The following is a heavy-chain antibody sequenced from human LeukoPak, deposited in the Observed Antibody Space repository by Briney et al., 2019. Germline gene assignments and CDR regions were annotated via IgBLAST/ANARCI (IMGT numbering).Heavy chain of an antibody. J-gene: IGHJ4*02. CDR2: IYYSGST. D-gene: IGHD3-10*01. CDR1: GGSISSSSYY. Sequence: SETLSLNCTVSGGSISSSSYYWGWIRQPPGKGLEWIGSIYYSGSTYYNPSLKSRVTISVDTSKNQFSLKLSSVTAADTAVYYCARDGEYYFDYWGQGTLVTVSS. CDR3: ARDGEYYFDY. V-gene: IGHV4-39*07.